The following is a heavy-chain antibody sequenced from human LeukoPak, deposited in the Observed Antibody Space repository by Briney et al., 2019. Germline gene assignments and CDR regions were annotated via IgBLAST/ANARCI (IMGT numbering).Heavy chain of an antibody. CDR3: TTDAGYTSRWYNY. D-gene: IGHD6-13*01. CDR2: IKSKIDGGTT. Sequence: PGWSLRLSCAASGFTFTNAWMSWVRQGTGKGLEWVGRIKSKIDGGTTDYAAPVKGRFTISRDDSRNTLYLQMNSLKTEDTAVYYCTTDAGYTSRWYNYWGQGTLVTVSS. J-gene: IGHJ4*02. V-gene: IGHV3-15*01. CDR1: GFTFTNAW.